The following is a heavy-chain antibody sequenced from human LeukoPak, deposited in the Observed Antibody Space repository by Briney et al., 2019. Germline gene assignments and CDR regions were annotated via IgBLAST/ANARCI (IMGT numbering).Heavy chain of an antibody. J-gene: IGHJ4*02. Sequence: GGSLRLSCAASGFTFSSYWMHWVRQAPGKGLEWVAVISYDGSNKYYADSVRGRFTISRDNSKNTLYLQMNSLRAEDTAVYYCAKDQWIVVVPAVQPAFDYWGQGTLVTVSS. CDR3: AKDQWIVVVPAVQPAFDY. V-gene: IGHV3-30*18. CDR1: GFTFSSYW. CDR2: ISYDGSNK. D-gene: IGHD2-2*01.